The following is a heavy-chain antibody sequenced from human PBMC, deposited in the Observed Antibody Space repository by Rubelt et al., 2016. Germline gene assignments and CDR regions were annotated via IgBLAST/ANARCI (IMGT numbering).Heavy chain of an antibody. CDR3: AHRRRDGYILDY. CDR1: GFSLTTSGVG. J-gene: IGHJ4*02. D-gene: IGHD5-24*01. Sequence: QITLKESGPTLVKPTQTLTLTCTFSGFSLTTSGVGVAWVRQPPGKALEWLAVIYWDDDKRYSPSLKSRQTTTKDTSKNQVVLIMTNMDTVDTATDYCAHRRRDGYILDYWGQGTLVTVSS. V-gene: IGHV2-5*02. CDR2: IYWDDDK.